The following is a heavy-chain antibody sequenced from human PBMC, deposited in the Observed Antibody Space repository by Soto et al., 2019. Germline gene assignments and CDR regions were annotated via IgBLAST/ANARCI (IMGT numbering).Heavy chain of an antibody. CDR2: IYPGDSDT. CDR3: ARGGDYYDSSGYYHFDY. Sequence: ESLKISCKGSGYSLTSYWIGWVRQMPGKGLEWMGIIYPGDSDTRYSPSFQGQVTISADKSISTAYLQWSSLKASDTAMYYCARGGDYYDSSGYYHFDYWGQGTLVTVS. V-gene: IGHV5-51*01. CDR1: GYSLTSYW. J-gene: IGHJ4*02. D-gene: IGHD3-22*01.